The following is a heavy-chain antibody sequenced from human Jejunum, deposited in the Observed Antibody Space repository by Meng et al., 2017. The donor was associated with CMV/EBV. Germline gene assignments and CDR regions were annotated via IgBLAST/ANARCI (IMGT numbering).Heavy chain of an antibody. Sequence: SGFEFEFCGFSLVRHAPGQGLGLVAGINCNSVSTGYAYSVTGRFTFSRDNAKTTLYLQMNSLRSEDAAFYHYARLDSRGYYYNMGNWGQGTLVTVSS. CDR1: GFEFEFCG. V-gene: IGHV3-20*01. CDR3: ARLDSRGYYYNMGN. CDR2: INCNSVST. J-gene: IGHJ4*02. D-gene: IGHD3-22*01.